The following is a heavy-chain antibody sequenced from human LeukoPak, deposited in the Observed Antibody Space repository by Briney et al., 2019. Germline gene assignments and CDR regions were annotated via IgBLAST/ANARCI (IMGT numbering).Heavy chain of an antibody. Sequence: PGGSLRLSCAAYEFTFNSYGMHWVRQAPGEGLEWVAFIRYDGSNKYYADSVKGRFTISRDNSKHTLYLQMNSLRAEDTAVYYCAKGTKDYYGSGSFYLSRDHFISRWGQGTLVTVSS. V-gene: IGHV3-30*02. CDR3: AKGTKDYYGSGSFYLSRDHFISR. D-gene: IGHD3-10*01. CDR1: EFTFNSYG. CDR2: IRYDGSNK. J-gene: IGHJ4*02.